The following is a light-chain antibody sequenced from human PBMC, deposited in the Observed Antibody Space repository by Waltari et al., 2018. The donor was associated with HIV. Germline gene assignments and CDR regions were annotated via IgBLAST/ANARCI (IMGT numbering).Light chain of an antibody. CDR3: MQALQTVYT. V-gene: IGKV2-28*01. Sequence: DIVLTQSPLSLPVTPGEPASIFCHSSQSLLHRRGYNYLDWYVQKPGQSPQLLIYSGSARASGVPDRFSGSGSGTHFTLIISRVETEDVGIYYCMQALQTVYTCGQGTQLEIK. J-gene: IGKJ2*01. CDR1: QSLLHRRGYNY. CDR2: SGS.